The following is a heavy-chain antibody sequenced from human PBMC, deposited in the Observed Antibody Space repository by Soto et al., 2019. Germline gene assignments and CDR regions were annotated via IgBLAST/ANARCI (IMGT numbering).Heavy chain of an antibody. CDR1: GASISSSGYT. CDR3: ARDSGLGGFDP. J-gene: IGHJ5*02. D-gene: IGHD3-9*01. V-gene: IGHV4-30-2*01. Sequence: LQLQGSGSGLVKPSQTLSLTCAVSGASISSSGYTWSWIRQPPGKGLEWIGYIYNSGSTYYNPSLKSRVTISVDKSKNQFSLNLTSVTAADTAVYYCARDSGLGGFDPWGQGTLVTVSS. CDR2: IYNSGST.